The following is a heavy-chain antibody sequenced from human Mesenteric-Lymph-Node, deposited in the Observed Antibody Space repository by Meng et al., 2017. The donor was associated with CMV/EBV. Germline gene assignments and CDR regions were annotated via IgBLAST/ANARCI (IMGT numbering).Heavy chain of an antibody. CDR3: ARDRFLEWNYYYYGMDV. V-gene: IGHV4-39*07. CDR2: MYYSGNT. J-gene: IGHJ6*02. CDR1: GDSITRSYY. D-gene: IGHD3-3*01. Sequence: ESLKISCTVSGDSITRSYYWGWIRQPPGKGLEWIGSMYYSGNTYYNPSLKSRVTISVDTSKNQFSLKLSSVTAADTAVYYCARDRFLEWNYYYYGMDVWGQGTTVTVSS.